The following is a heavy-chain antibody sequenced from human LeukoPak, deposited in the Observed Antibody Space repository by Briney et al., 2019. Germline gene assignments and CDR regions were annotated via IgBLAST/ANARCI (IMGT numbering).Heavy chain of an antibody. CDR3: TVSVVVITTGGSLDY. D-gene: IGHD3-22*01. J-gene: IGHJ4*02. V-gene: IGHV3-21*03. Sequence: PGGSLRLSCAGSGFTFSSYSMNWVRQAPGKGLEWVSSISSGSTYIYYADSMKGRFTISRDNAKNSLYLQMNSLKTEDTAVYYCTVSVVVITTGGSLDYWGQGTLVTVSS. CDR2: ISSGSTYI. CDR1: GFTFSSYS.